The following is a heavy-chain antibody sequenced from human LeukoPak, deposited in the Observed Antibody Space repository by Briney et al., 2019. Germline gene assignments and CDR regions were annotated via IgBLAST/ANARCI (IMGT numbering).Heavy chain of an antibody. CDR2: IYYTGST. CDR1: GGSISTYY. V-gene: IGHV4-59*12. D-gene: IGHD1-26*01. J-gene: IGHJ3*02. Sequence: SETLSLTCTVSGGSISTYYWSWIRQPPGKGLEWIGYIYYTGSTNYNPSLKSRVTISVDTSKNQFSLKLSSVTAADTAVYYCARVSFWVGATRDDAFDIWGQGTMVTVSS. CDR3: ARVSFWVGATRDDAFDI.